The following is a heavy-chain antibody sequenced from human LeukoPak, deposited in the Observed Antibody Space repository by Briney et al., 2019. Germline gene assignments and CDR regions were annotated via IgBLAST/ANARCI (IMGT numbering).Heavy chain of an antibody. CDR2: IIPILGIA. J-gene: IGHJ4*02. CDR3: ARETPGGGNYLY. Sequence: SVKVSCKASEGTFSSYAISWVRQAPGQGLEWMGRIIPILGIANYAQKFQGRVTVTADESTSTAYMELSSLRSEDTAVYYCARETPGGGNYLYWGQGTLVTVSS. D-gene: IGHD1-26*01. CDR1: EGTFSSYA. V-gene: IGHV1-69*04.